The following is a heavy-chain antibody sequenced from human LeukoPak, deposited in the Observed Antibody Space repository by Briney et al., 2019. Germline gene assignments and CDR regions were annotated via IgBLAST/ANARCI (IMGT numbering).Heavy chain of an antibody. J-gene: IGHJ4*02. Sequence: EGSLRLSCAASGFTFSTYAMSWVRQAPGKGLECVSTISGTGGSTYYADSVKGRFTISRDNSKNTLYLQMNSLRAEDTAVYYCAKRVAVAGTITGPLDYWGQGTLVTVSS. CDR1: GFTFSTYA. CDR2: ISGTGGST. V-gene: IGHV3-23*01. D-gene: IGHD6-19*01. CDR3: AKRVAVAGTITGPLDY.